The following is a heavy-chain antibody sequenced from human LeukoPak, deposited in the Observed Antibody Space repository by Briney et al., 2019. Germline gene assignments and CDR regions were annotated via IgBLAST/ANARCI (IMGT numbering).Heavy chain of an antibody. CDR3: ARGISWENYYYYYMDV. D-gene: IGHD1-26*01. J-gene: IGHJ6*03. CDR2: INHSGST. Sequence: PSETLSLTCAVSGGSFSGYYWSWIRQPPGKGLEWIGEINHSGSTNYNPSLKSRVTISVDTSKNQFSLKLSSVTAADTAVYYCARGISWENYYYYYMDVWGKGTTVTVSS. CDR1: GGSFSGYY. V-gene: IGHV4-34*01.